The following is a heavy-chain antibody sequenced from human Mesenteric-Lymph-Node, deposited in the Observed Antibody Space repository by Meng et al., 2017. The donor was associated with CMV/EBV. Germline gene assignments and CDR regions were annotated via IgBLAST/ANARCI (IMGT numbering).Heavy chain of an antibody. CDR3: ARAQMSTYYYGIDV. J-gene: IGHJ6*02. CDR2: IYYSGTT. Sequence: SETLSLTCTVSGDSITSGDYYWSWIRQSPGKGLEWIGYIYYSGTTYYNPSLKSRVIISLDTSKNQFSLKLSSVTAADTAVYYCARAQMSTYYYGIDVWGQGTTVTVSS. V-gene: IGHV4-30-4*08. CDR1: GDSITSGDYY.